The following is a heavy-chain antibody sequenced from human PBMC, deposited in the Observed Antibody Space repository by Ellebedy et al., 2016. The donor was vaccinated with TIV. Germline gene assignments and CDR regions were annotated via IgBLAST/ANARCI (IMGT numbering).Heavy chain of an antibody. CDR2: IYPGDSAT. CDR3: ARSRQGYNAGADF. V-gene: IGHV5-51*01. J-gene: IGHJ4*02. CDR1: GYDFANFW. Sequence: GESLKISCQTSGYDFANFWIGWVRQMPGKGLEWMGVIYPGDSATSYSPSFQGQVTLSVDKSTGTAYLQWTSLKASDSGIYFCARSRQGYNAGADFWGQGILVTVSS. D-gene: IGHD5-24*01.